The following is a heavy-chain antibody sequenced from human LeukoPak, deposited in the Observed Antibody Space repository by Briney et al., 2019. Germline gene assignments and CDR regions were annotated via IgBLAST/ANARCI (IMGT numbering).Heavy chain of an antibody. Sequence: GASVKVSCKASGGTFSSYAISWVRQAPGQGLEWMVGIIPIFGTANYAQKFQGRVTITADESTSTAYMELSSLRSEDTAVYYCARDQGITGSYYFDYWGQGTLVTVSS. CDR1: GGTFSSYA. J-gene: IGHJ4*02. CDR3: ARDQGITGSYYFDY. CDR2: IIPIFGTA. V-gene: IGHV1-69*13. D-gene: IGHD1-20*01.